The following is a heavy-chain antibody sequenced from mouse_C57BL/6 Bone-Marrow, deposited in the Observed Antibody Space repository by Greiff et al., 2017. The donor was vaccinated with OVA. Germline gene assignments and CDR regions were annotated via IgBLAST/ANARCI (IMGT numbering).Heavy chain of an antibody. CDR3: TTGDGPYAMDY. V-gene: IGHV14-4*01. CDR1: GFNIKDDY. Sequence: VHVKQSGAELVRPGASVKLSCTASGFNIKDDYMHWVKQRPEQGLEWIGWIDPENGDTEYASKFQGKATITADTSSNTAYLQLSSLTSEDTAVYYCTTGDGPYAMDYWGQGTSVTVSS. D-gene: IGHD2-3*01. CDR2: IDPENGDT. J-gene: IGHJ4*01.